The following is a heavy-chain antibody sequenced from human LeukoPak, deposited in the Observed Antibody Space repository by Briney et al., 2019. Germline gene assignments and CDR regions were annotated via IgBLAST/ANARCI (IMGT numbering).Heavy chain of an antibody. CDR3: ARDWDPWWYFDL. Sequence: NPSETLSLTCTVSGGSISSYYWSWIRQPAGKGLEWIGRIYTSGSTNYNPSLKSRVTMSVDASKNQFSLKLSSVTAADTAVYYCARDWDPWWYFDLRGRGTLVTVSS. D-gene: IGHD1-26*01. J-gene: IGHJ2*01. CDR2: IYTSGST. CDR1: GGSISSYY. V-gene: IGHV4-4*07.